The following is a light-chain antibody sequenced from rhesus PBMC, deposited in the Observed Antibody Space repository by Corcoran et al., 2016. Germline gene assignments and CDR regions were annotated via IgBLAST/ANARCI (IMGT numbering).Light chain of an antibody. V-gene: IGKV2-91*01. J-gene: IGKJ2*01. CDR1: QSLLHSNGKTY. Sequence: DIVMTQTPLSLPVTPGEPASISCRSSQSLLHSNGKTYLYWHLQKPGQSPQLLIHEVSNRASGVPYRYGGSGSGTDFTLKISRVEAEDVGVYYCMRGTQLPYNFGQGTKVEIK. CDR2: EVS. CDR3: MRGTQLPYN.